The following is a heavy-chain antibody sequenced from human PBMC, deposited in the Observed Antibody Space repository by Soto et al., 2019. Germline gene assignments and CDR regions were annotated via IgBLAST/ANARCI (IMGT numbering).Heavy chain of an antibody. V-gene: IGHV1-69*02. Sequence: SVKVSCKASGGTFSSYTISWVRQAPGQGLEWMGRIIPILGIANYAQKFQGRVTITADKSTSTAYMELSSLRSEDTAVYYCASLTTSSGPDAFDIWGQGTMVTVSS. CDR2: IIPILGIA. J-gene: IGHJ3*02. D-gene: IGHD6-19*01. CDR3: ASLTTSSGPDAFDI. CDR1: GGTFSSYT.